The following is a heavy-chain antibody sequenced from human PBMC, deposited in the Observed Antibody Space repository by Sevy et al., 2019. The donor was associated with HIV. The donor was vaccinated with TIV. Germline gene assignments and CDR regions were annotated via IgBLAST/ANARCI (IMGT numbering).Heavy chain of an antibody. CDR1: GFTFNNYA. V-gene: IGHV3-23*01. J-gene: IGHJ3*02. D-gene: IGHD3-22*01. Sequence: GGSLRLSCAASGFTFNNYAMNWVRQAPGKGLEWVSTIFGSGGVTYYADSVKGRFTISRDNSKNTLYLQMNSLRAEDTAVYYCAGGRYDSGGSFDAFDIWGQGTMVTVSS. CDR2: IFGSGGVT. CDR3: AGGRYDSGGSFDAFDI.